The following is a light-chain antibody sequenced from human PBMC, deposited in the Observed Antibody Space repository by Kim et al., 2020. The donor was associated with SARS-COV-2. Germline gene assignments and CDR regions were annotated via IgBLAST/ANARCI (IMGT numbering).Light chain of an antibody. J-gene: IGKJ4*01. CDR3: QQSYSSPEFT. Sequence: VGDRVTIDRRSSQTIGNSLHWYQQKPRRARRRRITGSSALKRGVPTRFSGRRSGTDVSLTISGIQLEDFATYYCQQSYSSPEFTFGGGTKVDIK. V-gene: IGKV1-39*01. CDR2: GSS. CDR1: QTIGNS.